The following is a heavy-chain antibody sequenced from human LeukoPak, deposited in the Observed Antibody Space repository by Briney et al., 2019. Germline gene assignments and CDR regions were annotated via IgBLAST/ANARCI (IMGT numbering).Heavy chain of an antibody. D-gene: IGHD4-17*01. J-gene: IGHJ4*02. CDR2: IYYSGST. CDR3: ARWSVGGDYVLLDY. Sequence: SETLSLTCTVSGGSISSYYWSWIRQPPGKGLEWIGYIYYSGSTNYNPSLKSRVTISVDTSKNQFSLKLSSVTAADTAVYYCARWSVGGDYVLLDYWGQGTLVTVSS. V-gene: IGHV4-59*13. CDR1: GGSISSYY.